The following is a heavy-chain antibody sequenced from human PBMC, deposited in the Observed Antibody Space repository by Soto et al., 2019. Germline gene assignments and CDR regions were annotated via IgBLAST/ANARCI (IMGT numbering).Heavy chain of an antibody. D-gene: IGHD2-2*03. CDR1: GDSVSSNSAA. V-gene: IGHV6-1*01. CDR2: TYYRSKWYN. Sequence: SQTLSLTCAISGDSVSSNSAAWNWIRQSPSRGLEWLGRTYYRSKWYNDYAVSVKSRITINPDTSKDQFSLQLNSVTPEDTAVYYCARGLDSWVLNGMDVWGQGTTVTVSS. CDR3: ARGLDSWVLNGMDV. J-gene: IGHJ6*02.